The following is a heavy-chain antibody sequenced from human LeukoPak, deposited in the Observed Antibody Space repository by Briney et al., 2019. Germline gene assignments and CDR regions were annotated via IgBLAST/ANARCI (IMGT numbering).Heavy chain of an antibody. Sequence: SETLSLTCTVSGGSISSYYWSWIRQPPGKGLEWIGYIYTSGSTNYNPSLKSRATISVDTSKNQFSLMLSSGPAADPAVYYCAAKSADPTAWGVLGFCPWGPATLVSSSS. J-gene: IGHJ5*02. V-gene: IGHV4-4*09. CDR1: GGSISSYY. D-gene: IGHD3-16*01. CDR3: AAKSADPTAWGVLGFCP. CDR2: IYTSGST.